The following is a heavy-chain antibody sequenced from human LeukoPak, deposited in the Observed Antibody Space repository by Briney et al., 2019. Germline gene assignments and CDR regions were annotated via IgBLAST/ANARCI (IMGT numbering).Heavy chain of an antibody. V-gene: IGHV3-64*02. Sequence: QTGGSLRLSCVASGFNFRAYGMHWVRQAPGQGLEYISAISADGGTTFHAESVKGRFTISRDNSKNTLYLQMGSPRIDDSALYYCARGRGGPPFDFWGHGTLITVSP. CDR2: ISADGGTT. CDR1: GFNFRAYG. CDR3: ARGRGGPPFDF. J-gene: IGHJ4*01. D-gene: IGHD3-10*01.